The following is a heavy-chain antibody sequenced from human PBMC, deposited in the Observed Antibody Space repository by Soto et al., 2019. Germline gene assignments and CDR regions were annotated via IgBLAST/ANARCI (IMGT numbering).Heavy chain of an antibody. CDR3: ARQGSSDGFDY. V-gene: IGHV4-39*01. Sequence: QLQLQESGPGLVKPSETLSLTCTVSGGSISSSSSSWGWIRHPPGKGLEWIGSIYYSGSTYYNPSLKSRVTISVDTSKNQFSLKLSSVTAADTAVYYCARQGSSDGFDYWGQGTLVTVSS. CDR2: IYYSGST. CDR1: GGSISSSSSS. J-gene: IGHJ4*02. D-gene: IGHD2-15*01.